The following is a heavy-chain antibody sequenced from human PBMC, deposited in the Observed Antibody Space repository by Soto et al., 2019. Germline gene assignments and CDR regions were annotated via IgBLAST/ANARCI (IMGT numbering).Heavy chain of an antibody. CDR3: AKDPHYYDSSGYFN. CDR1: GFTFSSYA. J-gene: IGHJ4*02. Sequence: EVQLLESGGGLVQPGGSLRLSCAASGFTFSSYAMSWVRQAPGKGLEWVSAISGSGGSTYYADSVKGRFTISRDNSKTPLYLQMNSLRAEDTAVYYWAKDPHYYDSSGYFNWGKGNLGTVSS. CDR2: ISGSGGST. V-gene: IGHV3-23*01. D-gene: IGHD3-22*01.